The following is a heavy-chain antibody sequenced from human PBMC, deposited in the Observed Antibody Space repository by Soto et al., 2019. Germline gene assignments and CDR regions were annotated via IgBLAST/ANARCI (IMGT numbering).Heavy chain of an antibody. V-gene: IGHV1-69*13. J-gene: IGHJ6*02. CDR3: ARSQGSSTSLEIYYYYYYGMDV. Sequence: SVKVSCKASGGTFGSYAISWVRQAPGQGLEWMGGIIPITATANYAQKFQGRVTITADESTSTASMQLSSLRSEDTAVYYCARSQGSSTSLEIYYYYYYGMDVWGQGTTVT. CDR1: GGTFGSYA. D-gene: IGHD2-2*01. CDR2: IIPITATA.